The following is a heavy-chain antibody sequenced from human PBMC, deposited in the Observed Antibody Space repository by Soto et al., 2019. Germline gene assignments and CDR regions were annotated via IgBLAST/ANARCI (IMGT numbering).Heavy chain of an antibody. CDR1: GDSVSSNSAA. Sequence: SQTLSLTCAISGDSVSSNSAAWNWIRQSPSRGLEWLGRTYYRSKWYNDYAVSVKSRITINPDTSKNQFSLQLNSVTPEDTAVYYCARGTGYSSSWYPPRAVNWFDPWGQGTLVTVYS. V-gene: IGHV6-1*01. D-gene: IGHD6-13*01. J-gene: IGHJ5*02. CDR2: TYYRSKWYN. CDR3: ARGTGYSSSWYPPRAVNWFDP.